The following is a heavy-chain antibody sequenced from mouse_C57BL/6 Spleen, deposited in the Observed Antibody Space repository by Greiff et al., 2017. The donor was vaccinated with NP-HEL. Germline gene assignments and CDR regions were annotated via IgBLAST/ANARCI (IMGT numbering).Heavy chain of an antibody. D-gene: IGHD3-2*02. CDR2: IDPSASYT. Sequence: QVQLQQPGAELVKPGASVKLSCKASGYTFTSYWMQWVKQRPGQGLEWIGEIDPSASYTNYKQKFKGKATLTVDTSSSTAYMQLSSLTTENSAVYYCAKGAQATFYAMDYWGQGTSVTVSS. CDR1: GYTFTSYW. CDR3: AKGAQATFYAMDY. V-gene: IGHV1-50*01. J-gene: IGHJ4*01.